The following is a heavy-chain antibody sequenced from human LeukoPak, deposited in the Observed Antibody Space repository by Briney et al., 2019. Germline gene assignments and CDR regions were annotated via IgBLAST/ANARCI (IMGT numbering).Heavy chain of an antibody. CDR3: VRDRGYYDSSGYYSFDN. CDR1: GFTFSSYW. J-gene: IGHJ4*02. CDR2: INSDGSSK. V-gene: IGHV3-74*01. D-gene: IGHD3-22*01. Sequence: GGSLRLSCAASGFTFSSYWMHWVRQGPGKGAVWVSRINSDGSSKNYADSVKGRFTISRDKAKKTLYVQMDNLRDEDTAVYYCVRDRGYYDSSGYYSFDNWGQGTLVTVSS.